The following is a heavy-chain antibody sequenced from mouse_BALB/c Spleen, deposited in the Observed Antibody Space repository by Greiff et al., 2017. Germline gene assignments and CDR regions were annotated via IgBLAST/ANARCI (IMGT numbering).Heavy chain of an antibody. CDR1: GYSFTGYF. CDR3: ARLIDGSSGGDYFDY. V-gene: IGHV1-20*02. J-gene: IGHJ2*01. Sequence: EVQRVESGPELVKPGASVKISCKASGYSFTGYFMNWVMQSHGKSLEWIGRINPYNGDTFYNQKFKGKATLTVDKSSSTAHMELRSLASEDSAVYYCARLIDGSSGGDYFDYWGQGTTLTVSS. D-gene: IGHD1-1*01. CDR2: INPYNGDT.